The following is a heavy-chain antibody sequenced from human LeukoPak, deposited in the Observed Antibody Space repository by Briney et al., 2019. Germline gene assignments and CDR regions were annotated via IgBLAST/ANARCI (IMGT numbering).Heavy chain of an antibody. J-gene: IGHJ4*02. CDR3: ARDRGGAYDFWSGYYTGYFDY. CDR1: GFTFSNYN. D-gene: IGHD3-3*01. V-gene: IGHV3-48*01. Sequence: GGSLRLSCAVSGFTFSNYNMNWVRQAPGKGLEWISYISDTSSTIYYADSVKGRFTISRDNAKNSLYLQMSSLRAEDTAVYYCARDRGGAYDFWSGYYTGYFDYWGQGTLVTVSS. CDR2: ISDTSSTI.